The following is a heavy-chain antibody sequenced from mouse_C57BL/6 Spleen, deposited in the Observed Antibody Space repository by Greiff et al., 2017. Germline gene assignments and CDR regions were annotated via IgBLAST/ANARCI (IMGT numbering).Heavy chain of an antibody. J-gene: IGHJ1*03. D-gene: IGHD4-1*01. V-gene: IGHV2-5*01. CDR1: GFSFTSYG. CDR3: AKRLDDDWYFDV. Sequence: QVQLKESGPGLVQPSPSLSITCTVSGFSFTSYGVHWVRQSPGQGLEWLGVIWRGGSTDYNAAFMSRLSITKDNSTSHVFFKMNSLQADDTAICYCAKRLDDDWYFDVWGTGTTVTVSS. CDR2: IWRGGST.